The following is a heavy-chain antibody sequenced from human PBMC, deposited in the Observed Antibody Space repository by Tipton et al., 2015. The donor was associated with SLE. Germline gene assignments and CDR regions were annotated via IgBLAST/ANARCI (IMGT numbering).Heavy chain of an antibody. CDR3: ARGGQTGAFDI. CDR2: IYYSGST. CDR1: GGSISSYY. J-gene: IGHJ4*02. V-gene: IGHV4-59*12. D-gene: IGHD3-9*01. Sequence: TLSLTCTVSGGSISSYYWSWIRQPPGKGLEWIGYIYYSGSTNYNPSLKSRVTISVDTSKNQFSLKLSSVTAADTAVYYCARGGQTGAFDIWGQGTLVTVSS.